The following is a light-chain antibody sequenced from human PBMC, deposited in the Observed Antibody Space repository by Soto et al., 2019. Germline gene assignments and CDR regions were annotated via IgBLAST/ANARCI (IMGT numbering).Light chain of an antibody. J-gene: IGLJ1*01. CDR3: SSYAGNNNYV. CDR2: EIS. V-gene: IGLV2-8*01. CDR1: SSDVGGYNF. Sequence: QSALTQPPSASGSPGQSVTVSCTGTSSDVGGYNFVSWYQHHPGKAPKLKIYEISKRPSGVPDRFSGSKSGNTASLTVSGLQAEDEADYFCSSYAGNNNYVFGTGTKLTVL.